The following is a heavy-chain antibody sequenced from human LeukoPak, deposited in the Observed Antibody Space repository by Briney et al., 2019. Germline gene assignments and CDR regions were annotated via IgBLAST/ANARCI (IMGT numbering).Heavy chain of an antibody. D-gene: IGHD5-24*01. CDR3: ARDFWATPGMDV. CDR2: ISSSGSTI. V-gene: IGHV3-48*03. Sequence: GGSLRLSCAASGFTFSSYEMNWVRPAPGKGLEWVSYISSSGSTIYYADSVKGRFTMSRDNAKKSLYLQMNSLRAEDTAVYYCARDFWATPGMDVWGQGTTVTVSS. J-gene: IGHJ6*02. CDR1: GFTFSSYE.